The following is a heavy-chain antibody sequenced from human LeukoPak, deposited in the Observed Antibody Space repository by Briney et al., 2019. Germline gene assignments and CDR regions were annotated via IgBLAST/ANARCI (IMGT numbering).Heavy chain of an antibody. CDR1: GFTFSGFW. D-gene: IGHD6-6*01. J-gene: IGHJ3*01. V-gene: IGHV3-7*03. CDR3: ASSSYSSSSSV. CDR2: INSDGSEG. Sequence: GGSLRLSCAVSGFTFSGFWMSWSRQAPGKGLEWVDSINSDGSEGYYADVVKGRFTISRGNAKNSLYLQINSLRAEDTAVYYCASSSYSSSSSVWGRGTMVTVSS.